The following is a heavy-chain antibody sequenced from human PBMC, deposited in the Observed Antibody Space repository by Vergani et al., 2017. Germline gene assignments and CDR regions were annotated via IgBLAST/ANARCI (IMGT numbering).Heavy chain of an antibody. J-gene: IGHJ6*02. CDR2: INPSGGST. D-gene: IGHD6-13*01. CDR1: GYTFTSYY. CDR3: ARDFLIWAAADYYYYGMDV. Sequence: QVQLVQSGAEVKKPGASVKVSCKASGYTFTSYYMHWVRQAPGQGLEWMGIINPSGGSTSYAQKFQGRVTMTRDTSTSTVYMELSSLRSEDTAVYYCARDFLIWAAADYYYYGMDVWGQGTTVTVSS. V-gene: IGHV1-46*01.